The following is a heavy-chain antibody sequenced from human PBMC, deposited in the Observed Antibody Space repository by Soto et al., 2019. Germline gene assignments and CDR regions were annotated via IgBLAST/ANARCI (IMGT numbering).Heavy chain of an antibody. CDR2: INPSGGST. D-gene: IGHD2-21*02. CDR1: GYTFTSYH. CDR3: AREDCGGDCSNTYAFFDY. J-gene: IGHJ4*02. Sequence: VSVNVSCKASGYTFTSYHMHWVRQAPGQGLEWMGIINPSGGSTSYAQKFQGRVTMTRDTSTSTVYMELSSLRSEDTAVYYCAREDCGGDCSNTYAFFDYWGQGTLVTVSS. V-gene: IGHV1-46*01.